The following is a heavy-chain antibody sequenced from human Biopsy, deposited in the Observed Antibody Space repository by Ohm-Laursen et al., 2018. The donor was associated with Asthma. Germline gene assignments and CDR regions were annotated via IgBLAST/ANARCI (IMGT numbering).Heavy chain of an antibody. V-gene: IGHV5-10-1*01. J-gene: IGHJ4*02. Sequence: GESLKISCKASGYTFSDSWIGWVRQMPGKGLEWMGRIDPSDSYTNYSPSFQGHVTISADKSISTAYLQWSSLKASDTAMYYCARVDGDGYNNWGQGTLVTVSS. CDR1: GYTFSDSW. CDR3: ARVDGDGYNN. D-gene: IGHD5-24*01. CDR2: IDPSDSYT.